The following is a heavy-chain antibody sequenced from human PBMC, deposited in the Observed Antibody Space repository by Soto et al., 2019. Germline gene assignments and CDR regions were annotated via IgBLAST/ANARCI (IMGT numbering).Heavy chain of an antibody. D-gene: IGHD2-8*01. V-gene: IGHV3-74*01. CDR1: GFSIRKYW. CDR2: ISGDGTTT. Sequence: EVQLVESGGGLVQPGEALRLACAASGFSIRKYWMHWVRQAPGKGPVWVSYISGDGTTTDYAGSVKGRFTISRDNAKNTLLLQMDSLRVEDTAIYFCAIQDCTNDVCLEAAVTVGGALEYWGRGAQVPVSS. J-gene: IGHJ4*02. CDR3: AIQDCTNDVCLEAAVTVGGALEY.